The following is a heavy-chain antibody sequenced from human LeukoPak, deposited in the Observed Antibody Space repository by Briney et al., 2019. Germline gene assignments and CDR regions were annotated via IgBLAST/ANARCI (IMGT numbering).Heavy chain of an antibody. CDR2: ISGSGGST. Sequence: GSLILSCASSGAPSIDSTMGGVRQAPGKGLEWVSTISGSGGSTYYADSVKGRFTISRDNSKNTLYLQVNSLRAEDTAVSYCAHTDVEYWGQGTLVTVSS. V-gene: IGHV3-23*01. J-gene: IGHJ4*02. CDR1: GAPSIDST. CDR3: AHTDVEY.